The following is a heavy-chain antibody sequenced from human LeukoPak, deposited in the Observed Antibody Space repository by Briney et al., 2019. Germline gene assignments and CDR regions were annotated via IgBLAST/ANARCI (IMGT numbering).Heavy chain of an antibody. V-gene: IGHV3-64*01. J-gene: IGHJ4*02. D-gene: IGHD5-24*01. CDR3: ARGPGEGYNYAIFDY. CDR1: GFIFRSYA. Sequence: GGSLGLSCAASGFIFRSYAMHWVRQAPGKRLEFVSAISSNGGSVYYANSVKGRFTISRDNSKNTLYLQMGSLRAEDMAVYYCARGPGEGYNYAIFDYWGQGTLVTVSS. CDR2: ISSNGGSV.